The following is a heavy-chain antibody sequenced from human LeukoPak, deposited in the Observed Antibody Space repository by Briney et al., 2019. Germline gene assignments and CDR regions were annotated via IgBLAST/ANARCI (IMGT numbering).Heavy chain of an antibody. V-gene: IGHV5-51*01. J-gene: IGHJ4*02. CDR1: GYNFVAHW. D-gene: IGHD2-15*01. CDR3: ARRSSSCSGGSCDFYYYDY. Sequence: GESLQISCKGSGYNFVAHWVVWMRQMPGKGLEWVGSIYPGDAETKYNSSFEGQVTISTDKSITTAYLQWSGLRASDTALYFCARRSSSCSGGSCDFYYYDYWGQGTRVTVSS. CDR2: IYPGDAET.